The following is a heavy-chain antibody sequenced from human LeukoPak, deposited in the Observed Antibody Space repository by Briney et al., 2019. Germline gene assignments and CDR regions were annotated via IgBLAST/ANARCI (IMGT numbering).Heavy chain of an antibody. CDR3: AREGTAGTNLNWFDS. Sequence: SETLSLTCSVSGGSISTYYWSWIRQPPGKGLEWIGYFHYSGNTNYNPSLKSRVTISVDTSKNQFSLKVSSVTAADTAVYYCAREGTAGTNLNWFDSWGQGTLVTVSS. D-gene: IGHD1-1*01. CDR2: FHYSGNT. V-gene: IGHV4-59*01. CDR1: GGSISTYY. J-gene: IGHJ5*01.